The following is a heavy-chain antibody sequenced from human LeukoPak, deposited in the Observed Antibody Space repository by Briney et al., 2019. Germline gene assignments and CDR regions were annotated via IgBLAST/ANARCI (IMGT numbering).Heavy chain of an antibody. V-gene: IGHV4-30-4*01. CDR3: ARDRAGITIFGVVGWYFDY. CDR1: GGSISSGDYY. D-gene: IGHD3-3*01. Sequence: SDPLSLICTVSGGSISSGDYYWSWIRQPPGKGLWWIGYIYYSGRPYYTPSLKSRVTISVDTSKNQSSLKLSSVTAADTAVYYCARDRAGITIFGVVGWYFDYWGQGTLVTVSS. J-gene: IGHJ4*02. CDR2: IYYSGRP.